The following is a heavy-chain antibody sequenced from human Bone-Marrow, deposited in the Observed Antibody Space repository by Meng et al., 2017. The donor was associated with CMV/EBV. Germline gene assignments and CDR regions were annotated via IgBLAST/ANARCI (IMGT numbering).Heavy chain of an antibody. CDR1: GFTFSSYA. CDR3: AKVFAQWELHDFDD. CDR2: ISGSGGST. J-gene: IGHJ4*02. D-gene: IGHD1-26*01. Sequence: GESLKISCAASGFTFSSYAMSWVRQAPGKGLEWVSAISGSGGSTYYADPVKGRFTISRDNSHDTLDRQMNSLRAEDTAVYACAKVFAQWELHDFDDWGQGTLVTVSS. V-gene: IGHV3-23*01.